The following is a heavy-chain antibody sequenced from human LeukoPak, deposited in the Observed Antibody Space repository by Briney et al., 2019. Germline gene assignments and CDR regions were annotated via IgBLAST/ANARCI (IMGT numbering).Heavy chain of an antibody. J-gene: IGHJ3*02. V-gene: IGHV4-31*03. D-gene: IGHD7-27*01. Sequence: PSEILSLTCSVSGGSISSGGYYWSWIRQHPGKGLEWIGYIYYSGSTYYNPSLKSRVTISVDTSKNQFSLKLSSVTAADTAVYYCALLGTLLDAFDIWGQGTMVTVSS. CDR3: ALLGTLLDAFDI. CDR1: GGSISSGGYY. CDR2: IYYSGST.